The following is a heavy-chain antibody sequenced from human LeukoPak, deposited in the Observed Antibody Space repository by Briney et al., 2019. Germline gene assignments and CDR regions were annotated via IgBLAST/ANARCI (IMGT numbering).Heavy chain of an antibody. CDR2: ISYSGSP. Sequence: SETLSLTCSVSGGSISSDYWSWIRQPPGKGLQWIAFISYSGSPDYNPSLKSRVTISIDTSKNHFSLKLSSVTAADTAVYYCARVADYYDSSGYYDYWGQGTLVTVSS. CDR1: GGSISSDY. J-gene: IGHJ4*02. D-gene: IGHD3-22*01. CDR3: ARVADYYDSSGYYDY. V-gene: IGHV4-59*08.